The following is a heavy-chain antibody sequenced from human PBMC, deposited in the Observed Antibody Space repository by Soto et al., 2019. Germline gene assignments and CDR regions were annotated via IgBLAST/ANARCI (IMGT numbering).Heavy chain of an antibody. V-gene: IGHV3-7*04. D-gene: IGHD4-17*01. CDR2: IKQDGSEI. Sequence: EVQLVESGGGLVQPGGSLRLSCAASGFTFSSYWMSWVRQSPGKGLEWVANIKQDGSEIHYVDSVKGLLTISRDNANNSLYLHMNSLRAEDTAVYYCARHLASTTIPNYWGQGTLVTVSS. CDR3: ARHLASTTIPNY. J-gene: IGHJ4*02. CDR1: GFTFSSYW.